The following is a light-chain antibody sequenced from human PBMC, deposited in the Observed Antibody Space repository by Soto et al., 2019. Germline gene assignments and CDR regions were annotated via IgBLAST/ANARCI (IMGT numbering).Light chain of an antibody. CDR3: QSYDSSLSGWV. CDR2: GNS. CDR1: SSNIGAGYD. V-gene: IGLV1-40*01. J-gene: IGLJ3*02. Sequence: QSVLTQPPSVSGAPGQRVTISCTGSSSNIGAGYDVHWYQQLPGTVPKLLIYGNSNRPSGVPDRFSGSKSGTSASLAITGLQAEDEADYYCQSYDSSLSGWVFGGGNKLTVL.